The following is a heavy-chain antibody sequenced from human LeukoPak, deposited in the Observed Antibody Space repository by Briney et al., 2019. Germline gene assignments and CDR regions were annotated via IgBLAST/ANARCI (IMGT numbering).Heavy chain of an antibody. CDR3: ARSTPTDLPSNWFDP. CDR2: IYTSGGT. Sequence: SQTLSLTCTVSGGPISSGSYYWSWIRQPAGKGLEWIGRIYTSGGTNYSPSLKSRVTISVDTSKNQFSLKLSSVTAADTAVYYCARSTPTDLPSNWFDPWGQGTLVTVSS. CDR1: GGPISSGSYY. V-gene: IGHV4-61*02. J-gene: IGHJ5*02.